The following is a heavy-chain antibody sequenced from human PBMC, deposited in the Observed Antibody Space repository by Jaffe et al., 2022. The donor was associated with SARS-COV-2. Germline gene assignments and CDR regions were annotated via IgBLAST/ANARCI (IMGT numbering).Heavy chain of an antibody. CDR1: GFTFDDYA. J-gene: IGHJ6*03. Sequence: EVQLVESGGGLVQPGRSLRLSCAASGFTFDDYAMHWVRQAPGKGLEWVSGISWNSGSIGYADSVKGRFTISRDNAKNSLYLQMNSLRAEDTALYYCANLGRSNYYGSGSQDNYYYYMDVWGKGTTVTVSS. D-gene: IGHD3-10*01. CDR2: ISWNSGSI. CDR3: ANLGRSNYYGSGSQDNYYYYMDV. V-gene: IGHV3-9*01.